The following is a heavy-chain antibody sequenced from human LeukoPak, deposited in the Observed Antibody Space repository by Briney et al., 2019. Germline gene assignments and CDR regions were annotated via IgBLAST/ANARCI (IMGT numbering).Heavy chain of an antibody. J-gene: IGHJ5*02. V-gene: IGHV3-9*01. D-gene: IGHD3-16*01. CDR3: AKGKVWGSNWFDP. CDR1: GFTFDDYA. CDR2: ISWNSGSI. Sequence: PGGSLRLSCAASGFTFDDYAMHWVRQAPGKGLEWVSGISWNSGSIGYADSVKGRFTISRDNAKNSLYLQMNSLRAEDTALYYCAKGKVWGSNWFDPWGQGTLVTVSS.